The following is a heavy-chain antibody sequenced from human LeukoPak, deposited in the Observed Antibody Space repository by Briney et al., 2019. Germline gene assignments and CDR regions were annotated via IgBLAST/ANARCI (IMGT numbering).Heavy chain of an antibody. J-gene: IGHJ6*02. Sequence: PGGSLRLSCAASGFTVSSNYMSWVRQAPGKGLEWVSVTYSGGSTYYADSVKGRFTISRDNSKNTLYLQMNSLRAEDTAVYYCARAYSSSWYTDPYYYYYGMDVWGQGTTVTVSS. CDR2: TYSGGST. V-gene: IGHV3-53*01. CDR3: ARAYSSSWYTDPYYYYYGMDV. CDR1: GFTVSSNY. D-gene: IGHD6-13*01.